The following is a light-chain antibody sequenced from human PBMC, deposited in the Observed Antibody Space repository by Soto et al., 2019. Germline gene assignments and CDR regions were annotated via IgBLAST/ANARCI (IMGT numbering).Light chain of an antibody. CDR3: QQYNNWPRT. J-gene: IGKJ1*01. CDR1: QSVNSN. V-gene: IGKV3-15*01. Sequence: EIVMTQSPATLSVSPGERATLSCRASQSVNSNLAWYQQKPGQAPRLPIYRASTRATGIPARFSGSGSGTEFTLTISSLQSEDFAVYYCQQYNNWPRTFGQGTKVEIK. CDR2: RAS.